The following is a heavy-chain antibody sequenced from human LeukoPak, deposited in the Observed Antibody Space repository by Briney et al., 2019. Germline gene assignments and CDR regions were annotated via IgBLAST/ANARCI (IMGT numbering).Heavy chain of an antibody. D-gene: IGHD6-6*01. CDR3: ARRSYSSSSGPFDY. CDR1: GGSFSGYY. CDR2: INHSGST. J-gene: IGHJ4*02. Sequence: SETLSLTCAVYGGSFSGYYWSWIRQPPGKGLEWIGEINHSGSTNYNPSLKSRVTISVDTSKNQFSLKLSSVTAADTAVYYCARRSYSSSSGPFDYWSQGTLVTVSS. V-gene: IGHV4-34*01.